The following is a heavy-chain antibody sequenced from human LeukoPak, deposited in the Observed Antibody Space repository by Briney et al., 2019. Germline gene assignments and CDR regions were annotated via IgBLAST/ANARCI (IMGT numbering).Heavy chain of an antibody. CDR3: VRGSYYGSYLDY. V-gene: IGHV4-59*12. J-gene: IGHJ4*02. Sequence: KPSETLSLTCTVSGGSISSNYWSWIRQPPGKGLEWIGHTYNSGSTNYNPPLKSRVTISVDTSKNQFSLKLSSVTAADTAVYYCVRGSYYGSYLDYWGQGTLVTVSS. D-gene: IGHD1-26*01. CDR2: TYNSGST. CDR1: GGSISSNY.